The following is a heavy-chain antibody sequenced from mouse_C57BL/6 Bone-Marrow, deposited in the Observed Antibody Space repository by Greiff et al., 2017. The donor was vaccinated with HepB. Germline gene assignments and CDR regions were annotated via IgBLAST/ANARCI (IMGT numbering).Heavy chain of an antibody. Sequence: EVHLVESGGDLVKPGGSLKLSCAASGFTFSSYGMSWVRQTPDKRLEWVATISSGGSYTYYPDSVKGRFTISRDNAKNTLYLKMSSLKSEDTAMYYCARGPWTTVVGYFDYWGQGTTLTVSS. CDR2: ISSGGSYT. D-gene: IGHD1-1*01. CDR3: ARGPWTTVVGYFDY. J-gene: IGHJ2*01. CDR1: GFTFSSYG. V-gene: IGHV5-6*01.